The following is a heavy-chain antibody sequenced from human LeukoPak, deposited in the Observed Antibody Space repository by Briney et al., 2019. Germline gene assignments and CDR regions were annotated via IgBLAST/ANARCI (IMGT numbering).Heavy chain of an antibody. V-gene: IGHV3-48*02. CDR1: GFTFSTYS. CDR2: ISSGSTTI. D-gene: IGHD5-24*01. CDR3: ARAAGGGFNLRRDAYDI. Sequence: GGSLRLSCAVSGFTFSTYSMNWVRQAPGKGLEWVSYISSGSTTIYYADAVEGRFTVSRDNAKNSLYLQMNSLRDEDTAVYYCARAAGGGFNLRRDAYDIWGQGTMVTVSS. J-gene: IGHJ3*02.